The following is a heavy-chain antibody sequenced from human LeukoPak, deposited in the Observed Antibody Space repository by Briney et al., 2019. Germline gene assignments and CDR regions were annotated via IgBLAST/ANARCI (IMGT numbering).Heavy chain of an antibody. D-gene: IGHD6-13*01. CDR1: GFMFSSNE. Sequence: PGGSLRLSCEASGFMFSSNEMNRVRQAPGKGLEWVSYISESGSTKHYADSMKGRFTISRDNAKNSLFLQMNSLRAEDTAVYYCTREAGSNWLDAFDIWGQGTMVTVSS. V-gene: IGHV3-48*03. CDR2: ISESGSTK. CDR3: TREAGSNWLDAFDI. J-gene: IGHJ3*02.